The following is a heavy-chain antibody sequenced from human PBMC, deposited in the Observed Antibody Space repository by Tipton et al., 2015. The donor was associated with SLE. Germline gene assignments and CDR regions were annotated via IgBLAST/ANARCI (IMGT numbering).Heavy chain of an antibody. D-gene: IGHD6-19*01. V-gene: IGHV3-21*01. CDR1: GFTFSSYG. J-gene: IGHJ3*02. CDR3: ARDSSGWGAFDI. CDR2: ISSSSSYI. Sequence: SLRLSCAASGFTFSSYGMHWVRQAPGKGLEWVSSISSSSSYIYYAESVKGRFTISRDNAKNSLYLQMNSLRAEDTAVYYCARDSSGWGAFDIWGQGTMVTVSS.